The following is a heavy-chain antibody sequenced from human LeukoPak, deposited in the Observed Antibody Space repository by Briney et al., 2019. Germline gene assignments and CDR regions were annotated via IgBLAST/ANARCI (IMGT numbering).Heavy chain of an antibody. D-gene: IGHD1-14*01. CDR1: GFTFSTNA. Sequence: GGSLRLSCAASGFTFSTNAMHWVRQAPGKGLEWVAVISYDGSAKYYADSVKGRFTISRDNPKNTLYLQMNSLRAEDTAVYYCARDLFARPGVYFDYWGQGTLVTVSS. V-gene: IGHV3-30*04. CDR2: ISYDGSAK. J-gene: IGHJ4*02. CDR3: ARDLFARPGVYFDY.